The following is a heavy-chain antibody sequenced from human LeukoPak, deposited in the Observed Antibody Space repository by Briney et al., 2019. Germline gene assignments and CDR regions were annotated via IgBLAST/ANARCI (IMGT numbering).Heavy chain of an antibody. Sequence: GGSLRLPCAASGFTFSTYAMSWVCQAPGKGLEWVSYISSSGSTIYYADSVKGRFTISRDNAKNSLYLQMNSLRAEDTAVYYCARVKMGYNWNDAFDYWGQGTLVTVSS. CDR3: ARVKMGYNWNDAFDY. CDR1: GFTFSTYA. J-gene: IGHJ4*02. CDR2: ISSSGSTI. D-gene: IGHD1-1*01. V-gene: IGHV3-48*03.